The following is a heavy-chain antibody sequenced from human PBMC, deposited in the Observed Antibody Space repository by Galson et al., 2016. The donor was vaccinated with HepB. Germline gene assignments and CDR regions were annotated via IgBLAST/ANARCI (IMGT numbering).Heavy chain of an antibody. J-gene: IGHJ4*02. CDR2: TIPLFGTP. D-gene: IGHD1-26*01. CDR1: GGSFDTIP. V-gene: IGHV1-69*13. CDR3: ARSLHVGATIPVFGD. Sequence: SVKVSCKASGGSFDTIPIHWVRQTPDHGLEWMGGTIPLFGTPNYAEKFQGRLTITADESTRTTYMDMSRLTSDDTAVYFCARSLHVGATIPVFGDWGQGTLVTVSS.